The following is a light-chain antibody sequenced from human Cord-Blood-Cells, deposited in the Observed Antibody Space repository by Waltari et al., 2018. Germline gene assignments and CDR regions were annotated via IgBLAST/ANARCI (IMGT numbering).Light chain of an antibody. J-gene: IGLJ2*01. CDR2: RNK. CDR1: SSNIGSNY. V-gene: IGLV1-47*01. Sequence: QSVLTQPPSASGTPGQRVTISCSGSSSNIGSNYVYWYQQLPGTAPKPLIYRNKQRPSGVPARFSGSKSGTSASLAISGLRSEDEADYYCAAWDDSLSGYVVFGGGTKLTVL. CDR3: AAWDDSLSGYVV.